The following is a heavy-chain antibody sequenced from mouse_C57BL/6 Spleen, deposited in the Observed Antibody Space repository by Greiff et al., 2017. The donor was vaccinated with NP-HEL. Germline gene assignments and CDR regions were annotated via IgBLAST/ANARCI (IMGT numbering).Heavy chain of an antibody. CDR1: GFTFSSYA. J-gene: IGHJ1*03. CDR3: ARDSNYRYFDV. Sequence: EVQLVESGGGLVKPGGSLKLSCAASGFTFSSYAMSWVRQTPEKRLEWVATISDGGSYTYYPDNVKGRFTISRDNAKNNLYLQMSHLKSEDTAMYYCARDSNYRYFDVWGTGTTVTVSS. D-gene: IGHD2-5*01. V-gene: IGHV5-4*01. CDR2: ISDGGSYT.